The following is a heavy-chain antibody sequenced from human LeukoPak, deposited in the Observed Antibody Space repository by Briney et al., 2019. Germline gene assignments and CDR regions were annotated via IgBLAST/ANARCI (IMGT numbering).Heavy chain of an antibody. Sequence: PGGSLRLSCAASGFTVSSNYMSWVRQAPGKGLEWVSVIYSGGSTYYADSVKGRFTISRDNSKNTLYLQMNSLRAEDTAVYYCARARYSSGWYGIFDYWGQGTLVTVSS. V-gene: IGHV3-66*01. CDR2: IYSGGST. CDR3: ARARYSSGWYGIFDY. D-gene: IGHD6-19*01. CDR1: GFTVSSNY. J-gene: IGHJ4*02.